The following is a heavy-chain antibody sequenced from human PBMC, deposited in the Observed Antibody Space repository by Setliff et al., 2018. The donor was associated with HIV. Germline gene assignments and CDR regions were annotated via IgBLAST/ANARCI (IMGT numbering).Heavy chain of an antibody. CDR2: ISSSGAYI. V-gene: IGHV3-21*01. D-gene: IGHD3-3*01. Sequence: PGGSLRLSCKATGFSFSLYAMSWVRQAPGKGLEWVSSISSSGAYIYYPDSVKGRFTTSRDNVKNTLYLQMTSLRGEDTAVYYCARDPYWLEGYFDFWGQGTLVTVSS. CDR1: GFSFSLYA. CDR3: ARDPYWLEGYFDF. J-gene: IGHJ4*02.